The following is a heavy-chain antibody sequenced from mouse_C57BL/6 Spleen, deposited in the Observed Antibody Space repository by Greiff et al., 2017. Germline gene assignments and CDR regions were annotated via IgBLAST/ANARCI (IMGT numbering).Heavy chain of an antibody. J-gene: IGHJ4*01. Sequence: QVQLKESGAELARPGASVKLSCKASGYTFTSYGISWVKQRTGQGLEWIGEIYPRSGNTYYNEKFKGKATLTADKSSSTAYMELRSLTSEDSAVYFCARDYYGSNDARDYWGQGTSVTVSS. D-gene: IGHD1-1*01. CDR3: ARDYYGSNDARDY. CDR1: GYTFTSYG. V-gene: IGHV1-81*01. CDR2: IYPRSGNT.